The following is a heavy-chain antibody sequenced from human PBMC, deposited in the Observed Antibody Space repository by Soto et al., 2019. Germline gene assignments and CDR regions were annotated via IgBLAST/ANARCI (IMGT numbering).Heavy chain of an antibody. J-gene: IGHJ4*02. CDR1: GGTFTSNNW. Sequence: SETLSLTCAVSGGTFTSNNWWTWVRQPPGQGLEWIGEIYRTGSTNYNPSLKSRVTISLDKSENQFSLKVTSLTAADTAVYYCASRDPGTSVDYWGQGTLVTVSS. CDR3: ASRDPGTSVDY. D-gene: IGHD1-7*01. V-gene: IGHV4-4*02. CDR2: IYRTGST.